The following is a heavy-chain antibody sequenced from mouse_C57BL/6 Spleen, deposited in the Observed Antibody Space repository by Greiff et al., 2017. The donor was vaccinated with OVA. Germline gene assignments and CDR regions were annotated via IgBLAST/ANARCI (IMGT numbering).Heavy chain of an antibody. V-gene: IGHV1-85*01. D-gene: IGHD1-1*01. CDR3: ARWDYGSSYDYAMDY. CDR1: GYTFTSYD. Sequence: QVQLQQSGPELVKPGASVKLSCKASGYTFTSYDINWVKQRPGQGLEWIGWIYPRDGSTKYNEKFKGKATLTVDTSSSTAYMELHSLTSEDSAVYFCARWDYGSSYDYAMDYWGQGTSVTVSS. CDR2: IYPRDGST. J-gene: IGHJ4*01.